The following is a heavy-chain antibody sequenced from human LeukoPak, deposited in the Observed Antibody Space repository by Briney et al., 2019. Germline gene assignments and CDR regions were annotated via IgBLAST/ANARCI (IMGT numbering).Heavy chain of an antibody. V-gene: IGHV1-8*01. CDR1: GYTFTSYD. D-gene: IGHD6-19*01. J-gene: IGHJ6*02. CDR3: ARLVIAVADHYYYYYGMDV. Sequence: ASVKVSCKASGYTFTSYDINWVRQATGQGLEWMGWMNPNSGNTGYAQKFQGRVTMTRNTSISTAYMELSSLRSEDTAVYYCARLVIAVADHYYYYYGMDVWGQGTTVTVSS. CDR2: MNPNSGNT.